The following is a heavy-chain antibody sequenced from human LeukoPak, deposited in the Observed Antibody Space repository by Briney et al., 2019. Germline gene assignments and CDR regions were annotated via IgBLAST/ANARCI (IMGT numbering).Heavy chain of an antibody. D-gene: IGHD5-24*01. CDR3: ARVEMATITGGFDY. J-gene: IGHJ4*02. V-gene: IGHV4-31*11. CDR1: GGSISRGGYY. CDR2: IYYSGSP. Sequence: PSETLSLTCDVSGGSISRGGYYWSWIRQHPGKGLEWIGSIYYSGSPYYNPSLKSGVTITADASKSQFSLKLTSVTAADTAVYYCARVEMATITGGFDYWGQGTLVTVSS.